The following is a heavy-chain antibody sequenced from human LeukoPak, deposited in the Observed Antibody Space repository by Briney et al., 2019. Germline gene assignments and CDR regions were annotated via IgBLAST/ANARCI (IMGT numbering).Heavy chain of an antibody. V-gene: IGHV4-31*03. Sequence: SQTLSLTCTVSGGSISSGGYYWSWIRQHPGKGLEWIGYIYYSGSTYYNPSLKSRVTISVDTSKNQFSLKLSSVTAADTAVYYCARRRLDCSCTSCRPTYYMDVWGKGTAVTVSS. CDR2: IYYSGST. CDR1: GGSISSGGYY. J-gene: IGHJ6*03. CDR3: ARRRLDCSCTSCRPTYYMDV. D-gene: IGHD2-2*01.